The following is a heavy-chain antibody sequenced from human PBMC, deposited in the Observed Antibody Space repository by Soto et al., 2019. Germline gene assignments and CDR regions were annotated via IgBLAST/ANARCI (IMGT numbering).Heavy chain of an antibody. Sequence: EVQLLESGGGLVQPGGSLRLSCAASGFTFGDYAMSWVRQAPGKGLEWVSVISGSGGSTSYADSVKGRFTISRDKSKNTLYLQMNSLRAEDTAVYYCAKDRGGLRYSDYWGQGTLVTVSS. CDR3: AKDRGGLRYSDY. V-gene: IGHV3-23*01. D-gene: IGHD3-9*01. CDR1: GFTFGDYA. CDR2: ISGSGGST. J-gene: IGHJ4*02.